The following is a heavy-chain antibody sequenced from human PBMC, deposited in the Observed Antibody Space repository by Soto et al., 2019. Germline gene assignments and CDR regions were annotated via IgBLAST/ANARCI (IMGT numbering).Heavy chain of an antibody. CDR1: GGSIGSHY. V-gene: IGHV4-59*11. CDR3: ARRDYSTSSLGPFDY. D-gene: IGHD6-6*01. J-gene: IGHJ4*02. Sequence: SETLSLTCVVSGGSIGSHYWSWIRQPPGGGLEWIGYVHYGGSTNYNPSLKSRVTMSVDTSKNQFYLNLSSVTAADTALYFCARRDYSTSSLGPFDYWGQGILVTVSS. CDR2: VHYGGST.